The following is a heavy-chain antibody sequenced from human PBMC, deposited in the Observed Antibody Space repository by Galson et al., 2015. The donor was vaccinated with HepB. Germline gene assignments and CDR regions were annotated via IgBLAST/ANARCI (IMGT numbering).Heavy chain of an antibody. Sequence: SLRLSCAASGFTVSSNYMSWVRQAPGKGQEWVSVIYSGGSTYYADSVKGRFTISRDNSKNTLYLQMNSLRAEDTAVYYCARWAYGSGYYYYGMDVWGQGTTVTVSS. J-gene: IGHJ6*02. CDR2: IYSGGST. V-gene: IGHV3-66*01. D-gene: IGHD3-10*01. CDR3: ARWAYGSGYYYYGMDV. CDR1: GFTVSSNY.